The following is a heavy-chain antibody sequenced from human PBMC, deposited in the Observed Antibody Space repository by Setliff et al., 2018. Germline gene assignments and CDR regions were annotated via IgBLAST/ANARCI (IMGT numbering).Heavy chain of an antibody. V-gene: IGHV4-61*09. Sequence: PSETLSLPCTVSGGSISNTYYYWSWIRQPAGQGLEWIGQIYTSWSTNYNPTLKIRVTISVDTSKNQFSLKLSPVTAADTAVYYCARMSGFLYIDVSGKGTTVTVSS. D-gene: IGHD3-3*01. J-gene: IGHJ6*03. CDR3: ARMSGFLYIDV. CDR1: GGSISNTYYY. CDR2: IYTSWST.